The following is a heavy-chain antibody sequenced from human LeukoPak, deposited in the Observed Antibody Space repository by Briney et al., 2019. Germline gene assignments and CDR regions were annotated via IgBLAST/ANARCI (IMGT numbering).Heavy chain of an antibody. Sequence: GGSLRLSCEASGMIFNNHWMHWIRQAPGKGLVWVARINKDGSSTTYSDSVGGRFTISRDNARNTLSLQMNSLRAEDTALYYCVRDVRGIGQDYYYMDVWGKGTTVTVSS. J-gene: IGHJ6*03. CDR1: GMIFNNHW. D-gene: IGHD3/OR15-3a*01. CDR2: INKDGSST. CDR3: VRDVRGIGQDYYYMDV. V-gene: IGHV3-74*01.